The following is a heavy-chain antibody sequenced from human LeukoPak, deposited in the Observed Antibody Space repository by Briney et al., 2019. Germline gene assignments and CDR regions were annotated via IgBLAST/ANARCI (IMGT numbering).Heavy chain of an antibody. J-gene: IGHJ5*02. CDR3: ARGDVDTAMVPNWFDP. V-gene: IGHV1-18*01. D-gene: IGHD5-18*01. Sequence: ASVKVSCKASGYTFTSYGISWVRQAPGQGLEWMGWISAYNGNTNYAQKLQGRVTMTTDTSTSTAYMELRSLRSDDTAVYYCARGDVDTAMVPNWFDPWGQGTLVTVSS. CDR2: ISAYNGNT. CDR1: GYTFTSYG.